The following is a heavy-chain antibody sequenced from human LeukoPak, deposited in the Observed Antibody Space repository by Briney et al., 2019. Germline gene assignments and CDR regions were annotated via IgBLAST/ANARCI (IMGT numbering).Heavy chain of an antibody. CDR1: GDTFTSYG. CDR3: ARDNSVEDTAWWFDP. V-gene: IGHV1-18*01. J-gene: IGHJ5*02. Sequence: ASVKVSCKASGDTFTSYGISWVRQAPGQGLEWMGWISAYNGNTNYAQKFQGRVTMTRDMSTSTDYMELSSLRSEDTAVYYCARDNSVEDTAWWFDPWGQGTLVTVSS. CDR2: ISAYNGNT. D-gene: IGHD4-23*01.